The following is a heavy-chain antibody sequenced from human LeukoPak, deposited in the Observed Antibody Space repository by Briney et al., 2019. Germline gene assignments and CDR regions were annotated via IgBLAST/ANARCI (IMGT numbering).Heavy chain of an antibody. J-gene: IGHJ3*02. CDR2: IRYDGSNK. CDR3: ARDPPMYYYDEPGSRDAFDI. D-gene: IGHD3-22*01. CDR1: GFTFSRYG. Sequence: GGSLRLSCAAYGFTFSRYGMHWVRQAPGKGLEWVAVIRYDGSNKYYAESVKGRFTISRDNSKNTLHLQMNSLRAEDTAVYYCARDPPMYYYDEPGSRDAFDIWGQGTMVTVSS. V-gene: IGHV3-33*01.